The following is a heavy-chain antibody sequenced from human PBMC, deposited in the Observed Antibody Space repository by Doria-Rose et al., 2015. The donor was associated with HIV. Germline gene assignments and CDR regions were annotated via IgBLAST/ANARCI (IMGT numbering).Heavy chain of an antibody. CDR3: ARIKSSRWYHKYYFDF. V-gene: IGHV2-26*01. CDR1: GVSLSSPGMG. Sequence: SGPVLVKPTETLTLTCTVSGVSLSSPGMGVSWIRQPPGKALEWLANIFSDDERSYKTSLQSRLTISRGTSKSQVVLTTTDMDPVDTATYYCARIKSSRWYHKYYFDFWGQGTLVIVSA. D-gene: IGHD6-13*01. J-gene: IGHJ4*02. CDR2: IFSDDER.